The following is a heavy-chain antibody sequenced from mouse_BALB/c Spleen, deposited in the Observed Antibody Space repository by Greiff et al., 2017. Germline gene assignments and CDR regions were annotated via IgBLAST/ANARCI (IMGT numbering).Heavy chain of an antibody. CDR1: GFTFSSYA. V-gene: IGHV5-6-5*01. CDR2: ISSGGST. Sequence: EVQGVESGGGLVKPGGSLKLSCAASGFTFSSYAMSWVRQTPEKGLEWVASISSGGSTYYPDSVKGRFTISRDNSRNILYLQMSSLRSEDTAMYYCARENYYGNSWFAYWGQGTLVTVSA. D-gene: IGHD2-1*01. J-gene: IGHJ3*01. CDR3: ARENYYGNSWFAY.